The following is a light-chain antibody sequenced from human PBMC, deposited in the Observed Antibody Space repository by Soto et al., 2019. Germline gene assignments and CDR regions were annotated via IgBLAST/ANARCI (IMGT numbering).Light chain of an antibody. CDR1: SSDVGSYNL. CDR3: CSYARSCTL. Sequence: QSALTQPASVSGSPGQSITISCTGTSSDVGSYNLVSWYQQHPGKAPKLMIYEGSKRPSGVSNRFSGSKSGNTASLTTSGLQAEDEADYYCCSYARSCTLFGGGTKLTVL. CDR2: EGS. V-gene: IGLV2-23*01. J-gene: IGLJ2*01.